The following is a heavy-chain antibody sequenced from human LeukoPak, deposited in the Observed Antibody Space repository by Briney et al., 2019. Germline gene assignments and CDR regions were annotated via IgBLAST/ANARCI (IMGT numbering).Heavy chain of an antibody. Sequence: SETLSLTCTVSGGSISSYCWSWIRQPPGKGLEWIGYIYYSGSTNYNPSLKSRVTISVDTSKNQFSLKLSSVTAADTAVYYCARHRGYSSGWYDLDAFDIWGQGTMVTVSS. J-gene: IGHJ3*02. V-gene: IGHV4-59*08. CDR2: IYYSGST. CDR3: ARHRGYSSGWYDLDAFDI. D-gene: IGHD6-19*01. CDR1: GGSISSYC.